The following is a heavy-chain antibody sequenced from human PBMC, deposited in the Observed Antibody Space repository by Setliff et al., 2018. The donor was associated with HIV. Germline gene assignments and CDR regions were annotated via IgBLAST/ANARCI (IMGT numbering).Heavy chain of an antibody. CDR1: GGSIRAISYY. V-gene: IGHV4-39*01. CDR2: IYYSGST. J-gene: IGHJ4*02. Sequence: SETLSLTCTVSGGSIRAISYYWGWIRQPPGKGLEWIGSIYYSGSTKYNPSLKSRLTISVDTSKNQLSLKLSSVTAADTAVYYCAVGVIMWSFDTWGQGTLVTVSS. D-gene: IGHD2-21*01. CDR3: AVGVIMWSFDT.